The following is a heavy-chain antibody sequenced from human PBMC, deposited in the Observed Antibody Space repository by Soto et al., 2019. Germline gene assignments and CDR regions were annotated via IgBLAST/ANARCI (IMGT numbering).Heavy chain of an antibody. CDR3: ASDVRYTVPITPCCMDV. CDR1: GFTFSSYS. J-gene: IGHJ6*02. Sequence: GGSLRLSCAASGFTFSSYSMNWVRQAPGKGLEWVSSISSSSSYIYYADSVKGRFTISRDNAKNSLYLQMNSLRAEDTAVYYCASDVRYTVPITPCCMDVCCPRPTGTRSS. D-gene: IGHD4-17*01. CDR2: ISSSSSYI. V-gene: IGHV3-21*01.